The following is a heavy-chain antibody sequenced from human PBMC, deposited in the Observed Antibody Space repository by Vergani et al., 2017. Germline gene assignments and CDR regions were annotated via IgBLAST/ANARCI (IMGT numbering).Heavy chain of an antibody. J-gene: IGHJ6*02. CDR3: AKDLMITFGGVIVSWGYYYYGMDV. CDR1: GFTVSSNY. V-gene: IGHV3-53*04. CDR2: IYSGGST. D-gene: IGHD3-16*02. Sequence: EVQLVESGGGLVQPGGSLRLSCAASGFTVSSNYMSWVRQAPGKGLEWVSVIYSGGSTYYADSVKGRFTISRHNSKNTLYLQMNSLRAEDTAVYYCAKDLMITFGGVIVSWGYYYYGMDVWGQGTTVTVSS.